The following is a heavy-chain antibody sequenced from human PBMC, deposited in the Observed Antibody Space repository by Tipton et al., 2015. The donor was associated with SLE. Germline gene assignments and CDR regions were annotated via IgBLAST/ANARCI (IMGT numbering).Heavy chain of an antibody. V-gene: IGHV3-66*02. CDR1: GFTFGDYA. CDR3: ARDRQWSHFEY. J-gene: IGHJ4*02. D-gene: IGHD6-19*01. Sequence: SLRLSCTASGFTFGDYAMSWFRQAPGKGLEWVSLIYSGGSTYYADSVKGRFTISRDNSKNTLYLQMNSLRAEDTAVYYCARDRQWSHFEYWGQGTLVTVSS. CDR2: IYSGGST.